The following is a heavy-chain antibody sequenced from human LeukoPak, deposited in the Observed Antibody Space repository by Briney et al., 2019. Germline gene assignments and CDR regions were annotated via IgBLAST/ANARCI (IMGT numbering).Heavy chain of an antibody. CDR3: ARTPPITIFGVVNYYMDV. J-gene: IGHJ6*03. V-gene: IGHV5-51*01. CDR2: IYPGDSDT. D-gene: IGHD3-3*01. Sequence: GESLKISCKGSGYSFTSYWTGWVRQMPGKGLEWMGIIYPGDSDTRYSPSFQGQVTISADKSISTAYLQWSSLKASDTAMYYCARTPPITIFGVVNYYMDVWGKGTTDTVSS. CDR1: GYSFTSYW.